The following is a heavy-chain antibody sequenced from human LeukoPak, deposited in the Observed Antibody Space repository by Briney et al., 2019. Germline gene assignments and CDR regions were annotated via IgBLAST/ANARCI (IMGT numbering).Heavy chain of an antibody. CDR3: ARVAPFTYCSSTSCSSVNWFDP. V-gene: IGHV4-34*01. J-gene: IGHJ5*02. CDR2: INHSGST. Sequence: SETLSLTCAVYGGSFSGYYWSWIRQPPGKGLEWIGEINHSGSTNYNPSLKSRVTISVDTSKNRFSLKLSSVTAADTAVYYCARVAPFTYCSSTSCSSVNWFDPWGQGTLVTVSS. CDR1: GGSFSGYY. D-gene: IGHD2-2*01.